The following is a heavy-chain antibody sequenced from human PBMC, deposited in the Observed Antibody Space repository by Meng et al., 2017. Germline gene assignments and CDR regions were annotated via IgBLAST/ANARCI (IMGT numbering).Heavy chain of an antibody. CDR1: GFTFDDYT. Sequence: GGSLRLSCAASGFTFDDYTMHWVRQAPGKGLEWVSLISWDGGSTYYADSVKGRFTISRDNSKNSLYLQMNSLRAEDTAVYYCARDPAYYYDSSGYNDYWGQGTLVTVSS. D-gene: IGHD3-22*01. J-gene: IGHJ4*02. CDR3: ARDPAYYYDSSGYNDY. V-gene: IGHV3-43*01. CDR2: ISWDGGST.